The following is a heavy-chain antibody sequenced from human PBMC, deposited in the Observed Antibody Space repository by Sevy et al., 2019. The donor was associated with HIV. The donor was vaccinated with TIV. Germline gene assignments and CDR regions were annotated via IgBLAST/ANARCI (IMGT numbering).Heavy chain of an antibody. CDR3: ARNGDYDY. D-gene: IGHD4-17*01. V-gene: IGHV3-48*02. CDR2: ISSSSSPI. J-gene: IGHJ4*02. Sequence: GGPWSLSCQAPGFPSGDFSWNWFGKAQGRGLGGVSYISSSSSPIYYADSVKGRFTISRDNAKNSLYLQMNSLRDEDTAVYYCARNGDYDYWGQGTLVTVSS. CDR1: GFPSGDFS.